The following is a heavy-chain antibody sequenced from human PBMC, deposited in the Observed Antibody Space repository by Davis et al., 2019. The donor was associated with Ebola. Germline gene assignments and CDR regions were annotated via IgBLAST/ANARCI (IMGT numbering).Heavy chain of an antibody. Sequence: AASVKVSCKASGYTFTSYGINWVRQATGQGLEWMGWMNPNSGDTGYAQKFQDRVTMTRNTSISTAYMELSSLRSEDTAVYYCARDQGYCSSTSCFYYYYGMDVWGQGTTVTVSS. CDR1: GYTFTSYG. V-gene: IGHV1-8*02. CDR2: MNPNSGDT. J-gene: IGHJ6*02. D-gene: IGHD2-2*01. CDR3: ARDQGYCSSTSCFYYYYGMDV.